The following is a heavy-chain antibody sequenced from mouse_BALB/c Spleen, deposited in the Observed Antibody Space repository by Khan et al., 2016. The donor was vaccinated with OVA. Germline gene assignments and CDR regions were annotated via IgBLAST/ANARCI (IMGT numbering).Heavy chain of an antibody. J-gene: IGHJ2*01. V-gene: IGHV1S56*01. CDR2: IYPGDGST. CDR3: ARGGITTATLSY. Sequence: QVRLQQSGPEVVKPGALVKISCKASGYTFTSYDINWVKQRPGQGLEWIGWIYPGDGSTKYNEKFKGKATLTVDKSSSTAYMQLSSLTSEKFTVYFCARGGITTATLSYWGQGTTLTVSS. D-gene: IGHD1-2*01. CDR1: GYTFTSYD.